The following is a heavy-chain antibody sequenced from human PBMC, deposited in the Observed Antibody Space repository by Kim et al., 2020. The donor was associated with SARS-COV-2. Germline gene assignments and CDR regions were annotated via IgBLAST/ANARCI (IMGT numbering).Heavy chain of an antibody. D-gene: IGHD3-22*01. CDR3: ASLTQYHSSGYYHIRTGWFDP. CDR2: ISSSSSYI. Sequence: GGSLRLSCAASGFTFSSYSMNWVRQAPGKGLEWVSSISSSSSYIYYADSVKGRFTISRDNAKNSLYLQMNSLRAEDTAVYYCASLTQYHSSGYYHIRTGWFDPWGQGTLVTVSS. V-gene: IGHV3-21*01. J-gene: IGHJ5*02. CDR1: GFTFSSYS.